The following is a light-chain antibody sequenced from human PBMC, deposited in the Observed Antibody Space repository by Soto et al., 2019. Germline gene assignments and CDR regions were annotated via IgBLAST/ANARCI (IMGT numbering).Light chain of an antibody. CDR2: GAS. CDR3: QQYGTSPLT. Sequence: EIVLTQSPRTLSLSPGESATLSCTASQSVRSNSLAWYQQKPGQAPRLLMFGASGRATGTPPRFSGRGSGTDFTLTISRLEPEDFAVYYCQQYGTSPLTFCGGTKVDI. V-gene: IGKV3-20*01. J-gene: IGKJ4*01. CDR1: QSVRSNS.